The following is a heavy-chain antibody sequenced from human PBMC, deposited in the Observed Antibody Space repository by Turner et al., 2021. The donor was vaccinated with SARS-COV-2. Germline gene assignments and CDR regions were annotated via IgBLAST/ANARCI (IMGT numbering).Heavy chain of an antibody. D-gene: IGHD6-19*01. CDR1: GYSLTELS. CDR3: ATGVAVAGTPSEYYYYYGMDV. J-gene: IGHJ6*02. Sequence: QVQLVQSGAEVKQPGASVKVSCKVSGYSLTELSMHWVRQAPGKGLEWRGGFDQEDGETIYAQKFQGRVTMTEDTSTDTAYMELSSLRSEDTAVYYCATGVAVAGTPSEYYYYYGMDVWGQGTTVTVSS. V-gene: IGHV1-24*01. CDR2: FDQEDGET.